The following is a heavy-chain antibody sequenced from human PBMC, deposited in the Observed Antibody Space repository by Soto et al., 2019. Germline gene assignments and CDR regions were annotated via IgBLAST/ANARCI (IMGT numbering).Heavy chain of an antibody. Sequence: PSETLSLTCTVSGGSISSYYWSWIRQPPGKGLEWIGYIYYSGSTNYNPSLKSRVTISVDTSKNQFSLKLSSVTAADTAVYYCARVGGYYYGSGKRPKWFDPWGQGTLVTVSS. J-gene: IGHJ5*02. CDR2: IYYSGST. V-gene: IGHV4-59*01. CDR3: ARVGGYYYGSGKRPKWFDP. D-gene: IGHD3-10*01. CDR1: GGSISSYY.